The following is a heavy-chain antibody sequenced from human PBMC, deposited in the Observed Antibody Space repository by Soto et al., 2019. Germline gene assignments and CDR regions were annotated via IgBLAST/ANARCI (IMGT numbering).Heavy chain of an antibody. CDR2: MYHSGST. CDR1: GGSISSGGYS. Sequence: PSETLYLTCAVSGGSISSGGYSWSWIRQPPGKGLEWIGYMYHSGSTYYNPSLKSRVTISIDRSKNQFSLKLSSVTAADTDVYYCARVPDYWSQGILVTVSS. CDR3: ARVPDY. V-gene: IGHV4-30-2*01. J-gene: IGHJ4*02.